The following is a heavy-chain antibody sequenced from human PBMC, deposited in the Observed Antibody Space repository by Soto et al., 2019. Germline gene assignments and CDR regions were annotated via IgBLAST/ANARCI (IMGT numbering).Heavy chain of an antibody. Sequence: ESGGGVVQPGRSLRLSCAASGFTFSSYAMHWVRQAPGKGLEWVAVISYDGSNKYYADSVKGRFTISRDNSKNTLYLQMNSLRAEDTAVYYCARDNGDYYFDYWGQGTLVTFSS. V-gene: IGHV3-30-3*01. D-gene: IGHD4-17*01. CDR3: ARDNGDYYFDY. CDR1: GFTFSSYA. CDR2: ISYDGSNK. J-gene: IGHJ4*02.